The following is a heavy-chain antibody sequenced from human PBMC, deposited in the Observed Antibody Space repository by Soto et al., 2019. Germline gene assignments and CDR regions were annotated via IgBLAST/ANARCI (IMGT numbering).Heavy chain of an antibody. CDR2: IYHSGST. CDR1: GYSISSGYY. CDR3: ARHYYDSSGYSIGAFDI. D-gene: IGHD3-22*01. V-gene: IGHV4-38-2*02. Sequence: SETLSLTCTVSGYSISSGYYWGWIRQPPGKGLEWIGSIYHSGSTYYNPSLKSRVTISVDTSKNQFSLKLSSVTAADTAVYYCARHYYDSSGYSIGAFDIWGQGTMVTVSS. J-gene: IGHJ3*02.